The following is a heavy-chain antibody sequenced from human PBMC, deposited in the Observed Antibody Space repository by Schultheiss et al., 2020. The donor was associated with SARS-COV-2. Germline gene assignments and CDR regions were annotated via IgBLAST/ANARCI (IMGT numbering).Heavy chain of an antibody. J-gene: IGHJ4*02. CDR3: ARRLRITMVRGVEEGFDY. CDR1: GGTFSSYA. CDR2: INAGNGNT. V-gene: IGHV1-3*01. Sequence: ASVKVSCKASGGTFSSYAMHWVRQAPGQRLEWMGWINAGNGNTKYSQKFQGRVTITRDTSASTAYMELSSLRSEDTAVYYCARRLRITMVRGVEEGFDYWGQGTLVTVSS. D-gene: IGHD3-10*01.